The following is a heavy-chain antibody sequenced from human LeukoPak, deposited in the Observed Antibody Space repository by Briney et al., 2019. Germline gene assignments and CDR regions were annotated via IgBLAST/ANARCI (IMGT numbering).Heavy chain of an antibody. Sequence: ASVKVSCKASGYTFTSYDINWVRQATGQGLEWMGWMNPNSGNTGYAQKFQGRVTITRNTSISTAYMELSSLRSEDTAVYYCARAHRYCSSTSCYVFDYWGQGTLVTVSS. D-gene: IGHD2-2*01. V-gene: IGHV1-8*03. CDR3: ARAHRYCSSTSCYVFDY. J-gene: IGHJ4*02. CDR2: MNPNSGNT. CDR1: GYTFTSYD.